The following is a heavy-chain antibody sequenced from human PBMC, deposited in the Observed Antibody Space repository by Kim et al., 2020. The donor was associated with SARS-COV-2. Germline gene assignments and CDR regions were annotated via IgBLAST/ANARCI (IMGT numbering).Heavy chain of an antibody. J-gene: IGHJ4*02. CDR3: VSEGIYCIGVNCYHATFDY. D-gene: IGHD2-15*01. Sequence: GRFTISRDNAKNTLYLQMNGLRAEDTAVYYCVSEGIYCIGVNCYHATFDYWGQGALVTVSS. V-gene: IGHV3-74*01.